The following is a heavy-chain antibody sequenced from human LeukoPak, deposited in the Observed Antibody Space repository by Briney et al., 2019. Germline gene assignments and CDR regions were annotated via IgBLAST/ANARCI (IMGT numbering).Heavy chain of an antibody. J-gene: IGHJ4*02. CDR1: GFSLSTSGMS. V-gene: IGHV2-70*01. CDR2: IEWDDEK. Sequence: SGPALVKPTQTLTLTCTFSGFSLSTSGMSVSWIRQPPGKALEWLALIEWDDEKYYSTSLKTRLTISKDTSKNQVVLTMTNMDPMDTATYYCARLSYGSKSPLDYWGQGTLATVSS. D-gene: IGHD3-10*01. CDR3: ARLSYGSKSPLDY.